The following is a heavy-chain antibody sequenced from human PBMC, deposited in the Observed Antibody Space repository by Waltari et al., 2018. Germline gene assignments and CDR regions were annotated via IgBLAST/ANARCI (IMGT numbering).Heavy chain of an antibody. D-gene: IGHD3-3*01. CDR1: GFTFSSLW. J-gene: IGHJ3*02. CDR3: AGGGGFLCDI. CDR2: IKQDGSEI. Sequence: EVQLAESGGGLVQPGGSLRLSCAVSGFTFSSLWMSWFRQAPGKGLEWVANIKQDGSEIYYVDSVKGRFTISRDNAKNSLYLQMNSLTTEDTAVYYCAGGGGFLCDIWGQGTLVTVSS. V-gene: IGHV3-7*01.